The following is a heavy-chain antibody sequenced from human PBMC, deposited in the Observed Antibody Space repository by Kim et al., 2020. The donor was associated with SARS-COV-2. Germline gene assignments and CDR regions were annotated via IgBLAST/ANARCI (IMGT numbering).Heavy chain of an antibody. CDR1: GFTFSSYA. V-gene: IGHV3-64*01. Sequence: GGSLSLSCAASGFTFSSYAMHWVRQAPGKGLEYVSAISSNGGSTYYANSVKGRFTISRDNSKHTLYLQMGSLRAEDMAVYYCARVLFTTYVGMDVWGQGT. CDR2: ISSNGGST. J-gene: IGHJ6*02. CDR3: ARVLFTTYVGMDV. D-gene: IGHD2-2*01.